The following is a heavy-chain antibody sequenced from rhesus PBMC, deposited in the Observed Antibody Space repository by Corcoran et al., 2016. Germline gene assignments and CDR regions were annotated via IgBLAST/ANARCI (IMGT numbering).Heavy chain of an antibody. V-gene: IGHV4-80*01. CDR1: CASIRSDW. CDR2: VNGNRGST. Sequence: QVQLQESGPGLVKPSETLSFTCTVSCASIRSDWWSWIRQSPGKGLEWIGEVNGNRGSTNYNPSLKSRVTMSKDASKNQFSLKLSSVTAADTAVYYCVRERKGLDYWGQGVLVTVSS. D-gene: IGHD2-21*01. CDR3: VRERKGLDY. J-gene: IGHJ4*01.